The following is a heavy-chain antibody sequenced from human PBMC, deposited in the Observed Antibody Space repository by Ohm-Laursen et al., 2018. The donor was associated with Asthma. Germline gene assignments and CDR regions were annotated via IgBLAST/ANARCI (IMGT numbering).Heavy chain of an antibody. CDR2: ISTAGSFI. D-gene: IGHD1-26*01. J-gene: IGHJ1*01. CDR3: ARIGPEWELPGREYSLHH. V-gene: IGHV3-21*01. CDR1: GYTFSRYS. Sequence: SLRLSCAAPGYTFSRYSIHWVRQIPGKGLEWVASISTAGSFIYYADSVRGRFTTSRDNARNSVYLQMNSLRAEDTALYYCARIGPEWELPGREYSLHHWGEGTLVTVSS.